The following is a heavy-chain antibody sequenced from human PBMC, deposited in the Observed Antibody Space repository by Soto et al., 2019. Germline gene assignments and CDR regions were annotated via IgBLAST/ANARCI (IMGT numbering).Heavy chain of an antibody. CDR1: GYTFTSYD. CDR3: ARWPDGYYYDGMDV. CDR2: MNPNSGNT. Sequence: QVQLVQSGAEVKKPGASVKVSCKASGYTFTSYDINWVRQATGQGLEWMGWMNPNSGNTGYAQKFQGRVTMTRNTSISTAYMELSSLRSEDTAVYYCARWPDGYYYDGMDVWGQWSTVTVSS. J-gene: IGHJ6*02. V-gene: IGHV1-8*01.